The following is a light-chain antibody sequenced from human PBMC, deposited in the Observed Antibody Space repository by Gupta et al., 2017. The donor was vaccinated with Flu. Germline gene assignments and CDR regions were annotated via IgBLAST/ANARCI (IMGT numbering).Light chain of an antibody. V-gene: IGLV2-11*01. Sequence: QSPLTQPRSVSGSPGQSVTISCIGAATYVGNFYSLSWYHQHPGKAPQLMISHLSQRPAGVSNRLSASKSGHTAYLTISGLQFDDEGDYYCCLFGRSGKWIFGAGTKVTVL. CDR3: CLFGRSGKWI. J-gene: IGLJ2*01. CDR1: ATYVGNFYS. CDR2: HLS.